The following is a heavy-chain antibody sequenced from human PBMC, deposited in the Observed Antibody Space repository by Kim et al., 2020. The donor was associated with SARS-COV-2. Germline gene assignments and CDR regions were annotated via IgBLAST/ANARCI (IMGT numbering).Heavy chain of an antibody. CDR1: GGSVSSGSYY. J-gene: IGHJ4*02. D-gene: IGHD1-26*01. CDR3: ARENGATIDFDY. Sequence: SETLSLTCTVSGGSVSSGSYYWSWIRQPPGKGLEWIGYIYYSGSTHYNPTLKSRVTISVDTSKNQFSLKLSSVTAADTAVYYCARENGATIDFDYWGQGTLVTVSS. V-gene: IGHV4-61*01. CDR2: IYYSGST.